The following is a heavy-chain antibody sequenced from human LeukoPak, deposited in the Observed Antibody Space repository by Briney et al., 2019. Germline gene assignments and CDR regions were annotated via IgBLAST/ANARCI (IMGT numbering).Heavy chain of an antibody. J-gene: IGHJ6*02. V-gene: IGHV4-59*01. CDR3: ARVATRNHYYGMDV. Sequence: SETLSLTCTVSGGSISSYYWSWIRQPPGKELEWIGYIYYSGSTNYNPSLKSRVTILVDTSKNQFSLRLSSVTAADSAVYYCARVATRNHYYGMDVWGQGTTVTVSS. CDR1: GGSISSYY. CDR2: IYYSGST.